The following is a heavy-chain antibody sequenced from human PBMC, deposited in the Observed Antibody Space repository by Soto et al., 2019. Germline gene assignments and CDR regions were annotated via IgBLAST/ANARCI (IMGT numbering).Heavy chain of an antibody. Sequence: PGESLKISCKGSGYSFTSYWISWVRQMPGKGLEWMGRIDPSDSYTNYSPSFQGHVTISADKSISTAYLQWSSLKASDTAMYYCARGGSYPGYYYYGMDVWGQGTTVTVSS. V-gene: IGHV5-10-1*01. CDR2: IDPSDSYT. D-gene: IGHD1-26*01. J-gene: IGHJ6*02. CDR1: GYSFTSYW. CDR3: ARGGSYPGYYYYGMDV.